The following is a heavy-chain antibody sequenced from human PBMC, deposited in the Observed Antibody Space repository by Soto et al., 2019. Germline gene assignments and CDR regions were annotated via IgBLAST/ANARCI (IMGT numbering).Heavy chain of an antibody. CDR2: ITPDSGGR. CDR1: GYTFTGYY. Sequence: ASVKVSCKASGYTFTGYYMHWVRQAPGPGLERMGWITPDSGGRNYAQKFQRWVTMTSDTSISSAYMELSRLRSDDTAVYYCARVRYYDSSGYSPDAFDIWGQGTMVTVSS. V-gene: IGHV1-2*04. J-gene: IGHJ3*02. D-gene: IGHD3-22*01. CDR3: ARVRYYDSSGYSPDAFDI.